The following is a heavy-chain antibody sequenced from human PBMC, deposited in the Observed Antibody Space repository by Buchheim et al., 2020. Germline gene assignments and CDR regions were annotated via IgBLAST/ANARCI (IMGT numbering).Heavy chain of an antibody. Sequence: QVQLQESGPGLVKPSQTLSLTCAVSGGSISSGGYSWSWIRQPPGKGLEWIGYIYYSGSTYYNPSLKSRVTLSLDTSKNQFSLKLSSVTAADTAVYYCARVEYGSGDPYNWFDPWGQGTL. J-gene: IGHJ5*02. CDR1: GGSISSGGYS. CDR2: IYYSGST. D-gene: IGHD3-10*01. CDR3: ARVEYGSGDPYNWFDP. V-gene: IGHV4-30-4*07.